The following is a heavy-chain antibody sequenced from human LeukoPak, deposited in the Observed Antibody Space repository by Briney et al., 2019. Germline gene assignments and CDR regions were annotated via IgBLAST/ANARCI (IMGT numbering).Heavy chain of an antibody. Sequence: GSVKVSCKASGYTFTGYYMHWVRQAPGQGLEWMGWIYPTSGGTNYAQKFQGRVTMTRDTSISTAYMELSRLRSDDTAVYYCARDRGIVANDAFDIWGQGTMVTVSS. CDR3: ARDRGIVANDAFDI. CDR2: IYPTSGGT. V-gene: IGHV1-2*02. J-gene: IGHJ3*02. D-gene: IGHD5-12*01. CDR1: GYTFTGYY.